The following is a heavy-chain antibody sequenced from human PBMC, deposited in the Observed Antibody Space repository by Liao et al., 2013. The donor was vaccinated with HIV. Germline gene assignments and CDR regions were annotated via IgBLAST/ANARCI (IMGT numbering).Heavy chain of an antibody. J-gene: IGHJ2*01. CDR1: GGSISSFY. V-gene: IGHV4-4*07. D-gene: IGHD3-22*01. CDR2: IGPSGSI. Sequence: QVQLQESGPRLVKPSQTLSLTCTVSGGSISSFYWSWIRQAADKRLECIGRIGPSGSITYNPSLRSRVTMSVDASTNRFSLQMNSMTAADTAVYYCARGVLPRYYDSSGYCPCWYFDLWGRGTLVTVSS. CDR3: ARGVLPRYYDSSGYCPCWYFDL.